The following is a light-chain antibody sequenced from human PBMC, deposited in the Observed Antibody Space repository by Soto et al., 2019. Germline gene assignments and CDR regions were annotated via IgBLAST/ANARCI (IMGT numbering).Light chain of an antibody. CDR3: HHYLGSPWA. CDR1: QSVDSF. J-gene: IGKJ1*01. Sequence: EIVLTQSPGTLSLSPGERATLSCRASQSVDSFLAWFQQKPGQAPRLLIYGASNRATGIPDRFSGSGSGTDFTLTITRPEPDDFAVYYCHHYLGSPWAFGQGTKVEV. V-gene: IGKV3-20*01. CDR2: GAS.